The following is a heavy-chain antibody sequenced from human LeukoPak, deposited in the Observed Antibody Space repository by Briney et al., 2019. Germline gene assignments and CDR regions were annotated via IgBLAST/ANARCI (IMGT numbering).Heavy chain of an antibody. CDR3: ARDRIIVVPDYYFDY. V-gene: IGHV3-33*08. CDR2: IRYDESNK. CDR1: GFTFSSYG. D-gene: IGHD3-22*01. J-gene: IGHJ4*02. Sequence: GGSLRLSCAASGFTFSSYGMHWVRQAPGKGLEWVAVIRYDESNKFYADSVKGRFTISRHNSKNTLYLQMNRLRAEDTAVYYCARDRIIVVPDYYFDYWGQGTLVTVSS.